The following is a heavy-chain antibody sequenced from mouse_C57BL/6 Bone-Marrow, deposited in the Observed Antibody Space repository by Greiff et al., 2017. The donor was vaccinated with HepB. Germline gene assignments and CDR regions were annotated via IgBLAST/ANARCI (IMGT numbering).Heavy chain of an antibody. J-gene: IGHJ1*03. V-gene: IGHV1-77*01. CDR2: IGPGSGST. D-gene: IGHD1-1*01. Sequence: QVQLKQSGAELVKPGASVKISCKATGYTFTDYYINWVKQRPGQGLEWIGKIGPGSGSTYYNEKFKGKATLTADTSSSTAYMQLSSLTSEDSAVDYGSRHQYYYGSSYWYFDVWGTGTTVTVSS. CDR3: SRHQYYYGSSYWYFDV. CDR1: GYTFTDYY.